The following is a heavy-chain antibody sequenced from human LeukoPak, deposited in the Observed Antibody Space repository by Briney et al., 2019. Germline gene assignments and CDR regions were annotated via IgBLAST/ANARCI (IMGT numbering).Heavy chain of an antibody. D-gene: IGHD1-26*01. CDR1: GGTFSSYA. CDR3: ATSGSYPLGGLDV. V-gene: IGHV1-69*13. Sequence: GASVKVSCKASGGTFSSYAISWVRQAPGQGLEWMGGIIPIFGTANYAQKFQGRVTITADESTSTAYMELSSLRSEDTAVYYCATSGSYPLGGLDVWGQGTTVTVSS. J-gene: IGHJ6*02. CDR2: IIPIFGTA.